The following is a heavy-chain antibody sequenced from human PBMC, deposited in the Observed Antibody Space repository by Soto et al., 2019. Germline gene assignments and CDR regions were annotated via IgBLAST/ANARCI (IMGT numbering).Heavy chain of an antibody. V-gene: IGHV5-10-1*01. CDR3: ARHQSGSGNSNFDF. J-gene: IGHJ4*02. Sequence: GESLKISCQAVEYSIRIYWSSWVRQKPGAGLEWMGRVDPNDSFATYSPSFEGHVSISVDKSTNIVYLQWRSLRASDTATYYCARHQSGSGNSNFDFWGQGTPVTVSS. CDR1: EYSIRIYW. CDR2: VDPNDSFA. D-gene: IGHD3-10*01.